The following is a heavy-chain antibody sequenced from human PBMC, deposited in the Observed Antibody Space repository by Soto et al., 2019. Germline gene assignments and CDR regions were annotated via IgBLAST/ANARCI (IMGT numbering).Heavy chain of an antibody. CDR3: ARVRHFWSGYYTGILDY. CDR1: GGSISSYY. J-gene: IGHJ4*02. V-gene: IGHV4-59*01. Sequence: SETLSLTCTVSGGSISSYYWSWIRQPPGKGLEWIGYIYYSGSTNYNPSLKSRVTISVDTSKNQFSLKLSSVTAADTAVYYCARVRHFWSGYYTGILDYWGQGTLVTVSS. D-gene: IGHD3-3*02. CDR2: IYYSGST.